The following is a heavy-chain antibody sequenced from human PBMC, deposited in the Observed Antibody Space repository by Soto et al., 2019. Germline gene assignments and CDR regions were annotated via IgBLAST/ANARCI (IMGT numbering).Heavy chain of an antibody. Sequence: QVQLVESRGGVVQPGGSLRLSCAASGFSVSRYGMYWVRQAPGKGLEWVAVISFDGSYKDYVDSVKGRFIISRDNSKNTLYLEMNSLRLEDTAVYYCAKGTSDISTGYPLYWYPDLWGRGTLVTVSS. D-gene: IGHD3-9*01. CDR3: AKGTSDISTGYPLYWYPDL. V-gene: IGHV3-30*18. CDR2: ISFDGSYK. CDR1: GFSVSRYG. J-gene: IGHJ2*01.